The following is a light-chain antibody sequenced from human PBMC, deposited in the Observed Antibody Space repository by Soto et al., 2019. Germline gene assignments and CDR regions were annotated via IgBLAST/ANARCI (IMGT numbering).Light chain of an antibody. J-gene: IGKJ3*01. CDR3: LQDGSLPLT. CDR2: AAS. Sequence: EIVLTQSPGTLSLSPGERGTLSCRASQSVSGRYLAWYQQKPGQAPRLLIYAASSRATGIPDKFSGSGSGTDCTLSISRPEPADFAVYYWLQDGSLPLTLGPGTRVEIK. CDR1: QSVSGRY. V-gene: IGKV3-20*01.